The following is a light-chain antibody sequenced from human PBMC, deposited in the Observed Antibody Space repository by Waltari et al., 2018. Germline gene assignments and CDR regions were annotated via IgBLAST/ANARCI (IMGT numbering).Light chain of an antibody. CDR2: GAS. J-gene: IGKJ1*01. CDR1: QSVSSN. V-gene: IGKV3D-15*01. CDR3: QQYNDLPRT. Sequence: EIVMTQSPATLSVSPGERATLSCRASQSVSSNLAWYQQKPGQSPRLLIYGASTRATGIAARFSGSGSGTEFTLTISRLQSEDFALYYCQQYNDLPRTFGQGTKVEI.